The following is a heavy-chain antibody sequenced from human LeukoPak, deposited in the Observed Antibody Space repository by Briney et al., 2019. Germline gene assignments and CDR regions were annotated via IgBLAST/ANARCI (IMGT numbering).Heavy chain of an antibody. V-gene: IGHV4-4*09. Sequence: SDTLSLTCTVSGGSISSYYSTWIRQPPGKGLEWIGYIYSSGRTNYTPSLKSQVTMSVDTSKNQFSLKVISVTAADTAVYYCARLSAGFNSSYWFDPWGQGTLVTVSS. D-gene: IGHD2/OR15-2a*01. CDR2: IYSSGRT. J-gene: IGHJ5*02. CDR3: ARLSAGFNSSYWFDP. CDR1: GGSISSYY.